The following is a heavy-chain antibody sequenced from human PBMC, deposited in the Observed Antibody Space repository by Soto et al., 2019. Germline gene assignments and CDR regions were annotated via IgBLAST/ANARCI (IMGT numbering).Heavy chain of an antibody. CDR1: GGSISSYY. D-gene: IGHD4-17*01. Sequence: SETLSLTCTVSGGSISSYYWSWIRQPPGKGLEWIGYIYYSGSANYNPSLKSRVTISVDTSKNQFSLKLSSVTAADTAVYYCARDYGDYFDYWGQGTLVTVSS. CDR3: ARDYGDYFDY. V-gene: IGHV4-59*01. J-gene: IGHJ4*02. CDR2: IYYSGSA.